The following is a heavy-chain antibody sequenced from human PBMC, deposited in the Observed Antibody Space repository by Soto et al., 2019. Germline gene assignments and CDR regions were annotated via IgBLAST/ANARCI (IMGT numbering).Heavy chain of an antibody. Sequence: ASVKVSCRASRYTFTSYYTHWVRQAPGQGHEWMGIINSSGGSTSYSPCFQGRVTISADRSIRPAYLQWGGVQASDTAMYFCASHGDSSSPNWFALGGQGALVTVSS. CDR2: INSSGGST. CDR1: RYTFTSYY. D-gene: IGHD6-6*01. CDR3: ASHGDSSSPNWFAL. J-gene: IGHJ5*02. V-gene: IGHV1-46*01.